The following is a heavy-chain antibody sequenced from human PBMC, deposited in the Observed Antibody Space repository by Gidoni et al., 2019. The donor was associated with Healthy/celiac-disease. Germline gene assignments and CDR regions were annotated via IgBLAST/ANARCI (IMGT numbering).Heavy chain of an antibody. D-gene: IGHD3-3*01. V-gene: IGHV3-7*03. CDR3: ARGRGSTKFFGVVTKHSYYGMDV. Sequence: EVQLVESGGGLVQPGGSLRLSCAASGFTFSSYWMSWVRQAPGKGLEWVANIKQDGSEKYYVDSVKGRFTISRDNAKNSLYLQMNSLRAEDTAVYYCARGRGSTKFFGVVTKHSYYGMDVWGQGTTVTVSS. J-gene: IGHJ6*02. CDR1: GFTFSSYW. CDR2: IKQDGSEK.